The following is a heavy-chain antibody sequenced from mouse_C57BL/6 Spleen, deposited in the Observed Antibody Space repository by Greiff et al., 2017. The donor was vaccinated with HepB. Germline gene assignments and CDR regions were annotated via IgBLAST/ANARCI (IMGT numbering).Heavy chain of an antibody. D-gene: IGHD1-1*01. CDR2: IYPRSGNT. V-gene: IGHV1-81*01. CDR1: GYTFTSYG. Sequence: VQLVESGAELARPGASVKLSCKASGYTFTSYGISWVKQRTGQGLEWIGEIYPRSGNTYYNEKFKGKATLTADKSSSTAYMELRSLTSEDSAVYFCARSPLLRYFDVWGTGTTVTVSS. J-gene: IGHJ1*03. CDR3: ARSPLLRYFDV.